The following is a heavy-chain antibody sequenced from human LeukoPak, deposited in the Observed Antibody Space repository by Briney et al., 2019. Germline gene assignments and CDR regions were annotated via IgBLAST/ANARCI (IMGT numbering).Heavy chain of an antibody. CDR3: ATSYSGYVRFDY. V-gene: IGHV1-24*01. J-gene: IGHJ4*02. D-gene: IGHD5-12*01. CDR1: GYTLTELS. Sequence: ASVKVSCKVSGYTLTELSMHWVRQAPGKGLEWMGGFDPEDGETIYAQKFQGRVTMTEDTSTDTAYMELSSLRSEDTAVYYCATSYSGYVRFDYWGQGTLVTVSS. CDR2: FDPEDGET.